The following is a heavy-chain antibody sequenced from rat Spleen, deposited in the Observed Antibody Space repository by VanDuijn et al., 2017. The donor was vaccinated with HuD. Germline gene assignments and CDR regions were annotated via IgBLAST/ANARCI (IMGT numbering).Heavy chain of an antibody. V-gene: IGHV5-25*01. D-gene: IGHD1-5*01. Sequence: EVQLVESGGDLVQPGRSLKLSCAASGFTFSDYNMAWVRQAPTKGLEWVASIRTGGGDTYYRDSVKGRFTISRDNAKSTLYLQMDSLRSEDTATYYCTRHPRYNNAHYWYFDFWGPGTMVTVSS. J-gene: IGHJ1*01. CDR1: GFTFSDYN. CDR3: TRHPRYNNAHYWYFDF. CDR2: IRTGGGDT.